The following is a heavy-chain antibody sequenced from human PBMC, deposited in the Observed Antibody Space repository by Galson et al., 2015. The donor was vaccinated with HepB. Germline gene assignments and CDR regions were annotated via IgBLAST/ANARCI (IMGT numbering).Heavy chain of an antibody. V-gene: IGHV3-30*04. J-gene: IGHJ4*02. CDR1: GFTFSSYA. Sequence: SLRLSCAASGFTFSSYAMHWVRQAPGKGLEWVAVISYDGSNKYYADSVKGRFTISRDNSKNTLYLQMNSLRAEDTAVYYCARAFYSGYEVFDYWGQGTLVTVSS. D-gene: IGHD5-12*01. CDR2: ISYDGSNK. CDR3: ARAFYSGYEVFDY.